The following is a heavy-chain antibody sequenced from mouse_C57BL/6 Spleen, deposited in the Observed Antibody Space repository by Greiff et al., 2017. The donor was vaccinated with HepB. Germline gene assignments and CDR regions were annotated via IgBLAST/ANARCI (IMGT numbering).Heavy chain of an antibody. D-gene: IGHD4-1*01. J-gene: IGHJ2*01. V-gene: IGHV5-4*01. Sequence: EVQLVESGGGLVKPGGSLKLSCAASGFTFSSYAMSWVRQTPEKRLEWVATISDGGSYTYYPDNVKGRFTISRDNAKNNLYLQMSHLKSEDTAMYYCARGGGGTDYWGQGTTLTVSS. CDR1: GFTFSSYA. CDR2: ISDGGSYT. CDR3: ARGGGGTDY.